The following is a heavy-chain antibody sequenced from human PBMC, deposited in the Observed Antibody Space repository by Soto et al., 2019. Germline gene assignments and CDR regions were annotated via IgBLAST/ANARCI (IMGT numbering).Heavy chain of an antibody. CDR2: VNRGASSL. V-gene: IGHV3-48*02. CDR1: GFSLIDHG. Sequence: GGSLRLSCAASGFSLIDHGVNWGRQAPGKGLEWISSVNRGASSLYYAESVKGRFTTARDDAKNSVYLQMNSLRDEDTAVYYCARQINWRDGGAWGQGTLVTVSS. CDR3: ARQINWRDGGA. J-gene: IGHJ5*02. D-gene: IGHD3-16*01.